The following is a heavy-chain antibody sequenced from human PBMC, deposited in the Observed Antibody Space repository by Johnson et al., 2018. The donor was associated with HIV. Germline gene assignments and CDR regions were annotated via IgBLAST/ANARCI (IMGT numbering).Heavy chain of an antibody. V-gene: IGHV3-30-3*01. J-gene: IGHJ3*02. D-gene: IGHD1-26*01. CDR2: ISYDGSNK. Sequence: QVQLVESGGGLIQPGGSLRLSCAASGFTFSRYAMHWVRQAPGKGLEWVAVISYDGSNKYYADSVKVPFTISRDNSKNTLDLQMNRLRAQDTAVYYCARDWEGYAFDIWGQGTMVTVSS. CDR1: GFTFSRYA. CDR3: ARDWEGYAFDI.